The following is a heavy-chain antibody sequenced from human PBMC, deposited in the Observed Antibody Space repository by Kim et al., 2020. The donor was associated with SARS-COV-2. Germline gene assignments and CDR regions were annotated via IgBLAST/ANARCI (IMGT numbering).Heavy chain of an antibody. CDR2: IYHSGST. J-gene: IGHJ6*02. CDR1: GGSISSSNW. CDR3: ARGRHSYSSSWYPPCCYYGMDV. V-gene: IGHV4-4*02. Sequence: SETLSLTCAVSGGSISSSNWWSWVRQPPGKGLEWIGEIYHSGSTNYNPSLKSRVTISVDKSKNQFSLKLSSVTAADTAVYYCARGRHSYSSSWYPPCCYYGMDVWGQGTTVTVSS. D-gene: IGHD6-13*01.